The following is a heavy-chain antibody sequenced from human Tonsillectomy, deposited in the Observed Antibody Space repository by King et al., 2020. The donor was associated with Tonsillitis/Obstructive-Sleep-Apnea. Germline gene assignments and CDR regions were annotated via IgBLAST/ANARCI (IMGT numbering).Heavy chain of an antibody. J-gene: IGHJ5*02. V-gene: IGHV3-7*01. D-gene: IGHD5/OR15-5a*01. CDR2: IKPDGSEK. Sequence: VQLVQSGGGLVQPGGSLRLSCAASGFTFSRYWMSWVRQAPGRGLEWVANIKPDGSEKYYVDSVKGRFTISRDNAKSSLYLQMNSLRAEDTALYYCARGSVSPSALEGFDPWGQGTLVTVSS. CDR1: GFTFSRYW. CDR3: ARGSVSPSALEGFDP.